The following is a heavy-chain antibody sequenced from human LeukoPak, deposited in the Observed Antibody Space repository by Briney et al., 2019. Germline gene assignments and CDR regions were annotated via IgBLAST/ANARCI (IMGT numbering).Heavy chain of an antibody. CDR1: GGAFSSYA. Sequence: SVKVSCKASGGAFSSYAISWVRQAPGQGLEWMGGIIPIFGTANYAQKFQGRVTITADESTSTAYMELSSLRSEDTAVYYCARRRTFRGVGSYFDYWGQGTLVTVSS. CDR3: ARRRTFRGVGSYFDY. J-gene: IGHJ4*01. CDR2: IIPIFGTA. D-gene: IGHD3-10*01. V-gene: IGHV1-69*13.